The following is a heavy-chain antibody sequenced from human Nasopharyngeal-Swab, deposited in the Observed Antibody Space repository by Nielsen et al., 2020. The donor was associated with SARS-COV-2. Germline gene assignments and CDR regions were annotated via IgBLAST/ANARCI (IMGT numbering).Heavy chain of an antibody. CDR1: GGSFNNYY. CDR2: INHSGST. D-gene: IGHD3-22*01. CDR3: ARPLNDSSGYYLYY. V-gene: IGHV4-34*01. J-gene: IGHJ4*02. Sequence: GSLRLSCAVYGGSFNNYYWTWIRQPPGKGLEWIGEINHSGSTNYNPSLKSRVTISVDTSKNQFSLKLSSVTAADTAVYYCARPLNDSSGYYLYYWGQGTLVTVSS.